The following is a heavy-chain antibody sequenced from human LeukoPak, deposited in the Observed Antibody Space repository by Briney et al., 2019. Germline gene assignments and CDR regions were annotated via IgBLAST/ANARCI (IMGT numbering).Heavy chain of an antibody. CDR3: ARGNPPYTTKVVPAAVDAFDI. CDR1: GGSFSGYY. Sequence: SETLSLTCAVYGGSFSGYYWSWIRQPPGKGLEWIGEINHSGSTNYNPSLKSRVTISVDTSKNQFSLKLSSVTAADTAVYYCARGNPPYTTKVVPAAVDAFDIWGQGTMVTVSS. CDR2: INHSGST. V-gene: IGHV4-34*01. D-gene: IGHD2-2*01. J-gene: IGHJ3*02.